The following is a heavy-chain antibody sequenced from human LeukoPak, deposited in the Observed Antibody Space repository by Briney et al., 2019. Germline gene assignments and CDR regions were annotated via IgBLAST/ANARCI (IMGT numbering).Heavy chain of an antibody. V-gene: IGHV3-23*01. CDR2: ISGSGGSI. CDR3: ATYPCSGGSCFSDH. J-gene: IGHJ4*02. CDR1: GFTFSSYA. D-gene: IGHD2-15*01. Sequence: GGSLRLSCAASGFTFSSYAMNWVRQAPGKGLEWVSAISGSGGSIYYADSVKGRFTISRDNSKNTLHLEMTSLRAEDTALYYCATYPCSGGSCFSDHWGQGTLVTVSS.